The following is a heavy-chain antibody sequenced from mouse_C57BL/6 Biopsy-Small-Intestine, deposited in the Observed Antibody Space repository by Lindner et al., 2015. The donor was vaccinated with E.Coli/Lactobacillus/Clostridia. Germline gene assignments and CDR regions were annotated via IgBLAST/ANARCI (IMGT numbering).Heavy chain of an antibody. J-gene: IGHJ4*01. CDR3: ARSYYSNAMDY. CDR2: IYPGDGDT. D-gene: IGHD2-5*01. V-gene: IGHV1-82*01. CDR1: GYAFSSSW. Sequence: VQLQESGPELMKPGASVKISCKASGYAFSSSWMNWVKQRPGKGLEWIGQIYPGDGDTNYNGKFKGKATLTADKSSSTAYMQLSSLTSEDSAVYYCARSYYSNAMDYWGQGTSVTVSS.